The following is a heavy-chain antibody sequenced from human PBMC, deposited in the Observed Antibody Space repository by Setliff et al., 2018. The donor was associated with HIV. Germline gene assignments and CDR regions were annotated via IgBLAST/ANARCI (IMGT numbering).Heavy chain of an antibody. V-gene: IGHV4-34*01. Sequence: PSETLSLTCAVYGGSFSGYYWSWIRQPPGKGLEWIGEINHSGSTNYNPSLKSRVTILVDTSKNQFSLKLTSVTAADTAVYYCARQKKYRATKTGDFDSWGQGTLVTVSS. CDR2: INHSGST. CDR1: GGSFSGYY. D-gene: IGHD7-27*01. CDR3: ARQKKYRATKTGDFDS. J-gene: IGHJ4*02.